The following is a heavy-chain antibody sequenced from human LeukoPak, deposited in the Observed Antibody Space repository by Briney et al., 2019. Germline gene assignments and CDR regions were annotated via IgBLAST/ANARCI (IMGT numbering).Heavy chain of an antibody. CDR2: IYSGGST. J-gene: IGHJ4*02. D-gene: IGHD3-22*01. CDR1: GFTVSSNY. Sequence: GALRLSCAASGFTVSSNYMSWVRQAPGKGLEWVSVIYSGGSTYYADSVKGRFTISRDNSKNTLYLQMNSLRAEDTAVYYCARATQSVIVYDYWGQGTLVTVSS. CDR3: ARATQSVIVYDY. V-gene: IGHV3-53*01.